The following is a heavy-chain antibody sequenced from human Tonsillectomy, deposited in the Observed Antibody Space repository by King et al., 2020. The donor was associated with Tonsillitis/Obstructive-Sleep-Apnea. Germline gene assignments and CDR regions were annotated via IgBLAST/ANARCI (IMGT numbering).Heavy chain of an antibody. J-gene: IGHJ3*02. CDR2: IYPGDSDT. CDR3: ARLANYCSSTSCYTLGAFDI. Sequence: EQLVQSGAEVKKPGESLNISCKGSGYSFTSYWIGWVRQMPGKGLEWMGIIYPGDSDTRYSPSFQGQVTISADKSTSTAYLQWSSLKASDTAMYYCARLANYCSSTSCYTLGAFDIWGQGTMVTVSS. CDR1: GYSFTSYW. D-gene: IGHD2-2*02. V-gene: IGHV5-51*01.